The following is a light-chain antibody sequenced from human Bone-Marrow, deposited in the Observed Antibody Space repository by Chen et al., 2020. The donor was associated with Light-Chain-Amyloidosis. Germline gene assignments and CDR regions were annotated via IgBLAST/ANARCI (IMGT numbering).Light chain of an antibody. CDR1: QTISSNY. CDR3: QQYGTSPLT. Sequence: EIVLTQSPGTLSLSPGEGANLSCRASQTISSNYLTCYHQKFGQAPRLLIYGSASRATGIPDRFTGSGSGTDFTLTINRLEPEDFAMYYCQQYGTSPLTFGGVTKVEIK. CDR2: GSA. J-gene: IGKJ4*01. V-gene: IGKV3-20*01.